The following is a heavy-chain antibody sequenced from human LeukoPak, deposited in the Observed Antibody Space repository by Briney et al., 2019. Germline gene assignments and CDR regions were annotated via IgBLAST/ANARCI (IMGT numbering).Heavy chain of an antibody. J-gene: IGHJ4*02. CDR2: ISPSGDIT. D-gene: IGHD3-10*01. V-gene: IGHV3-23*01. CDR1: GFTFSNHG. Sequence: GGSLRLSCAASGFTFSNHGMNWVRQAPGKGLEWVSGISPSGDITYYADSVKGRFTISRDNSKNTLYLQMNSLRAEDTAVYYCAKDEKITMVRGVIDYWGQGTLVTVSS. CDR3: AKDEKITMVRGVIDY.